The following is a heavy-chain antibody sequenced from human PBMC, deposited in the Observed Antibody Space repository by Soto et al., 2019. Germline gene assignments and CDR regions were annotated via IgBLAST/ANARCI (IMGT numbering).Heavy chain of an antibody. D-gene: IGHD6-13*01. CDR3: AMRAAAVPGLFDP. V-gene: IGHV1-69*13. CDR2: IIPIFGTA. J-gene: IGHJ5*02. Sequence: GASVKVSCKASGYTFTSYAMHWVRQAPGQGLEWMGGIIPIFGTANYAQKFQGRVTITADESTSTAYMELSSLRSEDTAVYYCAMRAAAVPGLFDPWGQGTLVTVSS. CDR1: GYTFTSYA.